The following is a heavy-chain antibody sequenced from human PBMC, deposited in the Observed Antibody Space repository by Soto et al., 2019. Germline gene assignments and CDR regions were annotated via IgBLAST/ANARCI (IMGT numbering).Heavy chain of an antibody. J-gene: IGHJ6*02. V-gene: IGHV3-7*03. Sequence: EVQLVESGGGLVQPGGSLRLSCAASGFTFTRYWMSWVRQAPGKGLEWLANIKEDGGEKFYVDSVKGRFTISRDNAQNSVYLQMNSLRAEDTAVYYCARDEGGSGYYTGPYYYGMDVWGQGTTVTVSS. CDR1: GFTFTRYW. D-gene: IGHD3-3*01. CDR2: IKEDGGEK. CDR3: ARDEGGSGYYTGPYYYGMDV.